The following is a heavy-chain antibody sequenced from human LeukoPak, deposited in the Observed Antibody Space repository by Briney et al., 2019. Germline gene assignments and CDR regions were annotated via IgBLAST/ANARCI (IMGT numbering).Heavy chain of an antibody. J-gene: IGHJ4*02. CDR2: IWYDGSNK. V-gene: IGHV3-33*01. Sequence: GRSLRLSCAASGFTFSSYGMHWVRQAPGKGLEWVAVIWYDGSNKYYADSVKGRFTISRDNAKNSLYLQMNSLRAEDTAVYYCARVRKDYGDYYFNYWGQGTLVTVSS. D-gene: IGHD4-17*01. CDR3: ARVRKDYGDYYFNY. CDR1: GFTFSSYG.